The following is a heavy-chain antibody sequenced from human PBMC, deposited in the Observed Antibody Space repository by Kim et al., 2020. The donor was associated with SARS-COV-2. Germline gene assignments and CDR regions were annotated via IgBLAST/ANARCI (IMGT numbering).Heavy chain of an antibody. D-gene: IGHD3-10*01. J-gene: IGHJ4*02. Sequence: SVKVSCKASGGTFSSYAISWVRQAPGQRLEWMGGIIPIFGTANYAQKFQGRVTITADESTSTAYMELSSLRSEDTAVYYCARDYGSGSYYVVYWGQGTLVTVSS. CDR1: GGTFSSYA. CDR3: ARDYGSGSYYVVY. V-gene: IGHV1-69*13. CDR2: IIPIFGTA.